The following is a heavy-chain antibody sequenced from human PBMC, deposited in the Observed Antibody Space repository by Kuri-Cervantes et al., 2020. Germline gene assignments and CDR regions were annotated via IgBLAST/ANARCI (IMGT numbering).Heavy chain of an antibody. CDR3: ARKQFIDIYKWFDS. CDR2: ISYDGSNK. Sequence: GGSLRLSCAASGFTFSSYAMHWVRQAPGKGLEWVAVISYDGSNKYYADSVKGRFTISRDNSKNTLYLQMNSLRAEDTAVYYCARKQFIDIYKWFDSWGQGTLVTVSS. D-gene: IGHD3-9*01. CDR1: GFTFSSYA. J-gene: IGHJ5*01. V-gene: IGHV3-30-3*01.